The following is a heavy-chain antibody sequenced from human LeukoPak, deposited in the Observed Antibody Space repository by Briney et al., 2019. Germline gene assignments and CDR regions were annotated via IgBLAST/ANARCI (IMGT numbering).Heavy chain of an antibody. CDR3: ARVKQVVGIVDDY. CDR1: GFTFSSYE. J-gene: IGHJ4*02. CDR2: ISSSGSTI. V-gene: IGHV3-48*03. D-gene: IGHD6-13*01. Sequence: GGSLRLSCAASGFTFSSYEMNWVRQAPGKGLEWVSYISSSGSTIYYADSVKGRFTISRDNAKNSLYLQMNSLRAEDTAVYYCARVKQVVGIVDDYWGQGTLVTVSS.